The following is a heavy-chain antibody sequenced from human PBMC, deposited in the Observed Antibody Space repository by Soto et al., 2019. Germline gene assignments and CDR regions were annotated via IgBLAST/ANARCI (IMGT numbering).Heavy chain of an antibody. J-gene: IGHJ4*02. CDR1: GGSISTYY. Sequence: SETLSLTCTVSGGSISTYYWSWIRQSPGKGLEWIGYIFYSDNTNYTPSLRSRVTISVDTSKSQFSLKLTSVTAADTAVYYCARGGETYYDFWSGFSPIDYWGQGALVTVSS. D-gene: IGHD3-3*01. V-gene: IGHV4-59*01. CDR2: IFYSDNT. CDR3: ARGGETYYDFWSGFSPIDY.